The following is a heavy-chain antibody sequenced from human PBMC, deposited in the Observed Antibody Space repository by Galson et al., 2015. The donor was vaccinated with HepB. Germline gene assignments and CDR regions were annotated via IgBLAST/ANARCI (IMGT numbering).Heavy chain of an antibody. CDR2: ISDSGRST. CDR1: GFTFSSYA. Sequence: SLRLSCAASGFTFSSYAMSWVRQAPGRGLEWVSVISDSGRSTYYTDSVKGRSTISRDNSKNTLFLQLNNLRAEDTAIYYCTRALFRSGWYDFWGQGTLVTVSS. D-gene: IGHD6-19*01. J-gene: IGHJ4*02. CDR3: TRALFRSGWYDF. V-gene: IGHV3-23*01.